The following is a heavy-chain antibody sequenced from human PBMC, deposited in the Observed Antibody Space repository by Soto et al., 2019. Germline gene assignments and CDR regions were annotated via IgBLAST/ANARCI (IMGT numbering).Heavy chain of an antibody. D-gene: IGHD3-22*01. CDR1: GFTFSSYA. CDR2: ISYDGSNK. Sequence: QVQLVESGGGVVQPGRSLRLSCAASGFTFSSYAMHWVRQAPGKGLEWVAVISYDGSNKYYADSVKGRFTISRDNSKNPLYLQMNSLRAEDTAVYYWARENDSSGYYHFDYWGQGTLVTVSS. V-gene: IGHV3-30-3*01. J-gene: IGHJ4*02. CDR3: ARENDSSGYYHFDY.